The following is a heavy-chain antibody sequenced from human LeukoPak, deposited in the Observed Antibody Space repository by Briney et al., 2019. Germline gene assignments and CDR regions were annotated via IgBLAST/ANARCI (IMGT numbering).Heavy chain of an antibody. CDR1: GFKFNKYW. CDR3: ARVYMSGTSFDS. CDR2: INIDDTSI. J-gene: IGHJ4*02. Sequence: GGSLRLSCAASGFKFNKYWMHWVRQAPGKGLVWVSRINIDDTSISYADSVKDRFTISRDNAKNTLYLQMNSLRAGDTALYYCARVYMSGTSFDSWGQGTLVTVSS. D-gene: IGHD6-13*01. V-gene: IGHV3-74*01.